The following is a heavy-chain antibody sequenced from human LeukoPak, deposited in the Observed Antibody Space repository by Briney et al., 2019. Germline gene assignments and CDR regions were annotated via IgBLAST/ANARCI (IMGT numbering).Heavy chain of an antibody. CDR3: ARMAVDIVATINYYYYGMDV. CDR2: INHSGST. Sequence: SETLSLTCAVYGGSFSGYYWSWIRHPPGKGLEWIGEINHSGSTNYNPSLKSRVTISVDTSKNQFSLKLSSVTAADTAVYYCARMAVDIVATINYYYYGMDVWGQGTTVTVSS. V-gene: IGHV4-34*01. CDR1: GGSFSGYY. D-gene: IGHD5-12*01. J-gene: IGHJ6*02.